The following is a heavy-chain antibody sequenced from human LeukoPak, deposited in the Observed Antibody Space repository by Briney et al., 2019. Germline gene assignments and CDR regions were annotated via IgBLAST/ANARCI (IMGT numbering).Heavy chain of an antibody. CDR3: ARGLDYYDSSGLFEY. D-gene: IGHD3-22*01. J-gene: IGHJ4*02. V-gene: IGHV3-74*01. CDR2: INSDGSST. Sequence: GGSLRLSCAASGFTFSSYWMHWVRQAPGKGLVWVSRINSDGSSTSYADSVKGRFTISRDNAKNTLYLQMNSLRAEDTAVYYCARGLDYYDSSGLFEYWGQGTLVTVSS. CDR1: GFTFSSYW.